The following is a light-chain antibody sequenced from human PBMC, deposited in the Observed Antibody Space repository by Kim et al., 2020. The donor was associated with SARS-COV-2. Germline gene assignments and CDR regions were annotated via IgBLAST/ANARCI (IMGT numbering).Light chain of an antibody. V-gene: IGKV1-27*01. CDR2: GAS. Sequence: ASVGDRVTLTCRASQDIASYLAWYQQKPGKAPQLLIYGASTLQTGVPSRFSGSGSGTEFTLTISSLQPEDFATYYCQKYDSDPLPFGGGTKVDIK. J-gene: IGKJ4*01. CDR3: QKYDSDPLP. CDR1: QDIASY.